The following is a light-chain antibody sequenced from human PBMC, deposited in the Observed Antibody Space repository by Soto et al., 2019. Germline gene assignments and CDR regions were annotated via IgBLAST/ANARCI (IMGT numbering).Light chain of an antibody. Sequence: EIVMTQSPATLSMSPGEIATLSCSASQSINYYLAFYQQNPGQAPRLLIHDASGRATGIPARFSGSVSGTDFTLTISSLEPEDFAVYYCQHRSKFGQGTRLEIK. CDR1: QSINYY. V-gene: IGKV3-11*01. J-gene: IGKJ5*01. CDR3: QHRSK. CDR2: DAS.